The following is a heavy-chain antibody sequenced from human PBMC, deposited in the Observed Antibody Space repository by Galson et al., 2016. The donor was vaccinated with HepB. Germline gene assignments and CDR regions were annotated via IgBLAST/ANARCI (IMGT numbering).Heavy chain of an antibody. CDR1: GYIFDSYG. CDR3: VRGVYDSANGFGP. V-gene: IGHV1-18*01. CDR2: ISPYTGNT. Sequence: SVKVSCKASGYIFDSYGISWVRQAPGQGLEWMGWISPYTGNTKYAQRLQDRVTMTADNPMSTAYMEMRSLRSDDTAVYYCVRGVYDSANGFGPWGQGTLVTVSS. J-gene: IGHJ5*02. D-gene: IGHD3-22*01.